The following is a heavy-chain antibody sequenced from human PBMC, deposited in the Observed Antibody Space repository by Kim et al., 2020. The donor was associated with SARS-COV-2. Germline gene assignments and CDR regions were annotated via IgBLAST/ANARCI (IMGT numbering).Heavy chain of an antibody. CDR1: GGTFSSYA. Sequence: SVKVSCKASGGTFSSYAISWVRQAPGQGLEWMGGIIPIFGTANYAQKFQGRVTITADESTSTAYMELSSLRSEDTAVYYCARGKQQQVLSGMDVWGQGTTVTVSS. CDR2: IIPIFGTA. V-gene: IGHV1-69*13. D-gene: IGHD6-13*01. CDR3: ARGKQQQVLSGMDV. J-gene: IGHJ6*02.